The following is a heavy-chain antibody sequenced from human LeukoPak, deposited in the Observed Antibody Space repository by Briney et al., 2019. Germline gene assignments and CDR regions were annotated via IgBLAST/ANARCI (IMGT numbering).Heavy chain of an antibody. CDR2: ISAYNGNT. CDR1: GYTFTSYG. D-gene: IGHD2-2*01. Sequence: ASVKVSCKASGYTFTSYGISWVRQAPGQGLEWMGWISAYNGNTNYAQKLQGRVTMTTDTSTSTACMELRSLRSDDTAVYYCARAVVVPAADQVNWFDPWGQGTLVTVSS. CDR3: ARAVVVPAADQVNWFDP. V-gene: IGHV1-18*04. J-gene: IGHJ5*02.